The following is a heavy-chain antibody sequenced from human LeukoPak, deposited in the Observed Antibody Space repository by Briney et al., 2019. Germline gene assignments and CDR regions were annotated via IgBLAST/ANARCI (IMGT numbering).Heavy chain of an antibody. CDR1: GGSFSDYR. V-gene: IGHV4-34*01. CDR2: INHSGST. D-gene: IGHD4-17*01. J-gene: IGHJ4*02. CDR3: ARRVTTRLPFRY. Sequence: SETLSLTCAVYGGSFSDYRWSWLRQPPGKGLEWIGEINHSGSTNYNPSLKSRVTISVDTSKKQFSLKLTSVTAADTAVYYCARRVTTRLPFRYWGQGTLVTVSS.